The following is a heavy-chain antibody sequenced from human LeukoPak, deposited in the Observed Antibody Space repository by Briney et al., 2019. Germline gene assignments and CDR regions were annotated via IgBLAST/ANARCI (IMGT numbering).Heavy chain of an antibody. CDR2: ISSSGSTI. Sequence: GGSLRLSWAASGFTFSSYEMNWVRQAPGKGLEWVSYISSSGSTIYYADSVKGRFTISRDNAKNSLYLQMNSLRAEDTAVYYCARDPDPGYCSSTSCYDDAFDIWGQGTMVTVSS. V-gene: IGHV3-48*03. CDR1: GFTFSSYE. CDR3: ARDPDPGYCSSTSCYDDAFDI. D-gene: IGHD2-2*01. J-gene: IGHJ3*02.